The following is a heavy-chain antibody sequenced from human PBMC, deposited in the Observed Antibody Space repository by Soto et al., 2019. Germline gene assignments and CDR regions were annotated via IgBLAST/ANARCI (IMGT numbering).Heavy chain of an antibody. CDR1: GLTFNTYV. CDR3: ARRARTATTNWGAFDV. V-gene: IGHV3-23*01. CDR2: ISYSADKT. J-gene: IGHJ3*01. Sequence: PGGSLRLSCAASGLTFNTYVMNWVRQAPGEGLEWVSTISYSADKTHYADSVKGRFTISRDNSRDTLFLQMNSLRADDAAVYYCARRARTATTNWGAFDVWGQGTMVTVSS. D-gene: IGHD1-7*01.